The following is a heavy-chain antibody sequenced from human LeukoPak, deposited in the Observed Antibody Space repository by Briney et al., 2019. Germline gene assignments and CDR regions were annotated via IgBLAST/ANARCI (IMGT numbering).Heavy chain of an antibody. V-gene: IGHV3-7*03. CDR3: ARDGRSGWNDHDY. D-gene: IGHD6-19*01. Sequence: PGTSLRLSCAASGFTFSSYGMHWVRQAPGKGLEWVANIKQDGSEKNYVDFVKGRFTISRDNAKNSLYLQMNSLRAEDTAVYYCARDGRSGWNDHDYWGQGTLVIVSS. CDR2: IKQDGSEK. J-gene: IGHJ4*02. CDR1: GFTFSSYG.